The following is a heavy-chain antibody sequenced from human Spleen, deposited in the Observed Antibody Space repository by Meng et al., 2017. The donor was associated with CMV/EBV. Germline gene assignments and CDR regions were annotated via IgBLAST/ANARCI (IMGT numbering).Heavy chain of an antibody. Sequence: YGASFSDYYWSWFRQPPGKGLEWIGDINHIGSTDYRPSLESRITISVDTSKNQFSLRLTSVTAADTAVYYCASGRKIFGIPPRGSDYWGPGTLVTVSS. D-gene: IGHD3-3*01. CDR3: ASGRKIFGIPPRGSDY. CDR2: INHIGST. CDR1: GASFSDYY. J-gene: IGHJ4*02. V-gene: IGHV4-34*01.